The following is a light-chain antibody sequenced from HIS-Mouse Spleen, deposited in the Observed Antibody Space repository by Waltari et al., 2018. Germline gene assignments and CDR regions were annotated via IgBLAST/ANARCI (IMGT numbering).Light chain of an antibody. CDR2: RNN. V-gene: IGLV1-47*01. Sequence: QPPSASGTPGQRVTISCSGSSSNSGSNYVYWYQQLPGTAPKLLIYRNNQRPSGVPDRFSGSKSGTSASLAISGLRSEDEADYYCAAWDDSLSGVFGGGTKLTVL. CDR1: SSNSGSNY. J-gene: IGLJ2*01. CDR3: AAWDDSLSGV.